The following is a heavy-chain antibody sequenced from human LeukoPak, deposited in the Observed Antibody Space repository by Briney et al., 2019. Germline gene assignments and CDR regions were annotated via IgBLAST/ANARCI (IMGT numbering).Heavy chain of an antibody. V-gene: IGHV3-23*01. D-gene: IGHD1-26*01. CDR3: ARDFVSGLDY. CDR1: GFTFSSYA. Sequence: GGSLRLSCAASGFTFSSYAMNWVRQAPGKGLEWVSAISGSGGTTYYADSVKGRFTISRDNSKNTLYLQMNSLRAEDTAVYYCARDFVSGLDYWGQGTLVTVSS. J-gene: IGHJ4*02. CDR2: ISGSGGTT.